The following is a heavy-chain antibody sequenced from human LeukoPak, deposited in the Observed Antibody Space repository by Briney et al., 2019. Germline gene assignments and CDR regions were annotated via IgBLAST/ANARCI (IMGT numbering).Heavy chain of an antibody. Sequence: GGSLRLSYAASGFTFSTYSMNWVRQAPGKGLEWVSSISSGSRYIYYVDSVKGRFTISRDNAKNSLYLQMNSLRAEDTAVYYCARDIVSVAAATASDYWGQGTLVTVSS. CDR2: ISSGSRYI. CDR3: ARDIVSVAAATASDY. CDR1: GFTFSTYS. D-gene: IGHD2-15*01. V-gene: IGHV3-21*01. J-gene: IGHJ4*02.